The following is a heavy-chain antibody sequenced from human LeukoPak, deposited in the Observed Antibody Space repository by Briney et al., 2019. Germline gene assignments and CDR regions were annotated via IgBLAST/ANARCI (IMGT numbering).Heavy chain of an antibody. CDR3: VKFVGAKAY. CDR1: GFTFSNYA. CDR2: ITNSGGGT. J-gene: IGHJ4*02. D-gene: IGHD1-26*01. V-gene: IGHV3-23*01. Sequence: GGSLRLSCEASGFTFSNYAMTWVRQAPGKGLEWVSAITNSGGGTYYADSVRGRFTISRDNSKNTLYLQLNGLKADDTAVYYCVKFVGAKAYWGQGTLVTVSS.